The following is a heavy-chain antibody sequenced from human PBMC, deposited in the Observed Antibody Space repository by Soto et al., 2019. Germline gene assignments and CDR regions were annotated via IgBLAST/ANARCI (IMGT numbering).Heavy chain of an antibody. CDR2: IYYSGST. D-gene: IGHD1-7*01. J-gene: IGHJ4*02. CDR3: ARVTPDWNYSFDY. CDR1: GGSISSYY. V-gene: IGHV4-59*01. Sequence: PSETLSLTCTVSGGSISSYYWSWIRQPPGKGLEWIGYIYYSGSTNYNPPLKSRVTISVDTSKNQFSLKLSSVTAADTAVYSCARVTPDWNYSFDYWGQGTLVTVYS.